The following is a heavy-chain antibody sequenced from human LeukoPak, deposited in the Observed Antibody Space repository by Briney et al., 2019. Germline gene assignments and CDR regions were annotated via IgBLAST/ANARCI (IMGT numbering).Heavy chain of an antibody. Sequence: SETLSLTCTVSGGSISSSDYHWGWIRQPPGKGLQWIGSIYYSGTTFYNPSLRSRVTISVDTSKNQFSLKLSSVTAADTALYYCARDVAGAAVADDFDCWGQGTLVTVSS. CDR3: ARDVAGAAVADDFDC. J-gene: IGHJ4*02. D-gene: IGHD6-19*01. CDR2: IYYSGTT. CDR1: GGSISSSDYH. V-gene: IGHV4-39*02.